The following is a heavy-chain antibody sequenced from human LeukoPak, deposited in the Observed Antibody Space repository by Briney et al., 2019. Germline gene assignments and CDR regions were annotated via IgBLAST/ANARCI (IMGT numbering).Heavy chain of an antibody. CDR1: GFTFSSCW. Sequence: QPGGSLRLSCAASGFTFSSCWMSWVRQAPGKGLEWVANIKQDGSEKYYVDSVKGRFTISRDNAKNSLYLQMNSLRAEDTAVYYCARDNGGATPHFDYWGQGTLVTVSS. J-gene: IGHJ4*02. D-gene: IGHD1-26*01. CDR3: ARDNGGATPHFDY. CDR2: IKQDGSEK. V-gene: IGHV3-7*01.